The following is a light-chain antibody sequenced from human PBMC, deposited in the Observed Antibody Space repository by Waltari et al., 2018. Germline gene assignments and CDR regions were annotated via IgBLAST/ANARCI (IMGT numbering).Light chain of an antibody. CDR1: QGVSSY. CDR3: HQYVESPAT. Sequence: SCWASQGVSSYLAWSQQKPGQAPRLLIYHASTRATGIPDRFSGSGSGTDFSLTISRLEPEDFAMYYCHQYVESPATFGQGTKVEIK. V-gene: IGKV3-20*01. J-gene: IGKJ1*01. CDR2: HAS.